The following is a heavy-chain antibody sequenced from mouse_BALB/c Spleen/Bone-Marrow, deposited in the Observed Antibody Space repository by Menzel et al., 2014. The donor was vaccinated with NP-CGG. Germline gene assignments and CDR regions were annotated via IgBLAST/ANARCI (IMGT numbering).Heavy chain of an antibody. CDR2: IWAGGST. Sequence: VQLVESGPGLVAPPQSLSITCTVSEFSLTSYGVHWVRQPPGKGLEWLGVIWAGGSTNYNSALMSRLSISKDNSKSQVFLKMNSLQTDDTAMYYCARGGSSRAWFAYWGQGTPVTVSA. CDR1: EFSLTSYG. J-gene: IGHJ3*01. D-gene: IGHD1-1*01. V-gene: IGHV2-9*02. CDR3: ARGGSSRAWFAY.